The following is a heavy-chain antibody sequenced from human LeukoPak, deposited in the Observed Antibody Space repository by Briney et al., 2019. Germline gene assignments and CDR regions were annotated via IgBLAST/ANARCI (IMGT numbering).Heavy chain of an antibody. J-gene: IGHJ4*02. V-gene: IGHV3-21*01. CDR2: ISSSSSYI. D-gene: IGHD1-26*01. Sequence: PGGSLRLSCAASGFPFSSYSMNWVRHPPGKGLELVSSISSSSSYIYYADSVKGRFTISKKNAMNSLYLQMNSLRAEDTAVYYCAREYVGPWYFDYWGQGTLVTVSS. CDR1: GFPFSSYS. CDR3: AREYVGPWYFDY.